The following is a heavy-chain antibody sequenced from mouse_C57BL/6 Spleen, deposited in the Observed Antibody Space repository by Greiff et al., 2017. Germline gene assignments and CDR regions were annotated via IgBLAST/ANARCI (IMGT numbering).Heavy chain of an antibody. CDR2: IYPGDGDT. D-gene: IGHD4-1*01. J-gene: IGHJ2*01. CDR3: AYNWDYFDY. Sequence: VKVVESGPELVKPGASVKISCKASGYAFSSSWMNWVKQRPGKGLEWIGRIYPGDGDTNYNGKFKGKATLTADKSSSTAYMQLSSLTSEDSAVYFCAYNWDYFDYWGQGTTLTVSS. CDR1: GYAFSSSW. V-gene: IGHV1-82*01.